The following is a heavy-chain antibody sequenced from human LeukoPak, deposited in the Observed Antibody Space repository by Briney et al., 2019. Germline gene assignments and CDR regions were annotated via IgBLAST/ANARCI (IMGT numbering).Heavy chain of an antibody. Sequence: SETLSLTCTVSGGSISSGGYYWSWIRQHPGKGLEWIGYIYYSGSTYYNPSLKSRVTISVDTSKNQFSLKLSSATAADTAVYYCARLPPYYYDSTEDYWGQGTLVTVSS. CDR3: ARLPPYYYDSTEDY. D-gene: IGHD3-22*01. J-gene: IGHJ4*02. V-gene: IGHV4-31*03. CDR2: IYYSGST. CDR1: GGSISSGGYY.